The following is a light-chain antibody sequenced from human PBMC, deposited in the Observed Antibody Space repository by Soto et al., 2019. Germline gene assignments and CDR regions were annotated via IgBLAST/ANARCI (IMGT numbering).Light chain of an antibody. V-gene: IGKV4-1*01. CDR1: QSILSTFNNKNQ. CDR2: WAS. J-gene: IGKJ5*01. CDR3: QHYYTTPVT. Sequence: DIMMTQSPDSLAVSLGERATIRCESSQSILSTFNNKNQIAWYQQKPGQPPKLLIYWASTREFGVPDRFSGSGSGTDFTLTVSSVQAEDVATYFCQHYYTTPVTFGQGTRLEIK.